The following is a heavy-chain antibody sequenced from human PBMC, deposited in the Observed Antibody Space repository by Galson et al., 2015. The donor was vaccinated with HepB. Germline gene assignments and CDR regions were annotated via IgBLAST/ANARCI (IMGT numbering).Heavy chain of an antibody. CDR2: INPNSGGT. CDR3: ARERGDGSYYVMYYFDY. J-gene: IGHJ4*02. V-gene: IGHV1-2*06. D-gene: IGHD1-26*01. CDR1: GYTFTGYY. Sequence: SVKVSCKASGYTFTGYYMHWVRQAPGQGLEWMGRINPNSGGTNYAQKFQGRVTMTRDTSISTAYVELSRLRSDDTAVYYCARERGDGSYYVMYYFDYWGQGTLVTVSS.